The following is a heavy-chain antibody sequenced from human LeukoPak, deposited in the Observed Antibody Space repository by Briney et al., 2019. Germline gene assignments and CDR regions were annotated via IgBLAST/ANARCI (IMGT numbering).Heavy chain of an antibody. Sequence: GGPLRLSCAGSGFTFKTYGMHGFRKAPGRGREWVACIQYDGNNKYYADSVKGRFNISRDSSQNTVYLQMNSLRAEDTAVYYCAKTQLVRDYWGQGTRVTVSS. V-gene: IGHV3-30*02. CDR1: GFTFKTYG. D-gene: IGHD6-13*01. CDR3: AKTQLVRDY. CDR2: IQYDGNNK. J-gene: IGHJ4*02.